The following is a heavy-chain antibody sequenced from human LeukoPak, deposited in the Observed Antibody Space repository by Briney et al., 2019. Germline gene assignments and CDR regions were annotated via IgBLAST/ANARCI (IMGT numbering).Heavy chain of an antibody. Sequence: ASVKVSCKASGYTFTSYYMHWVRQAPGQGLEWMGWINPNSGGTNYAQKFQGRVTMTRDTSISTAYMELSRLRSDDTAVYYCARSSYYYDSSGYSYEGTFDYWGQGTLVTVSS. CDR3: ARSSYYYDSSGYSYEGTFDY. D-gene: IGHD3-22*01. CDR2: INPNSGGT. J-gene: IGHJ4*02. V-gene: IGHV1-2*02. CDR1: GYTFTSYY.